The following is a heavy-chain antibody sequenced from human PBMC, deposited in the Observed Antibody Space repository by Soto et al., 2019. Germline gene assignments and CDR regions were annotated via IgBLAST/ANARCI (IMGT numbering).Heavy chain of an antibody. J-gene: IGHJ4*02. D-gene: IGHD3-22*01. CDR1: GGTFSSYA. Sequence: SVKVSCKASGGTFSSYAISWVRQAPGQGLEWMGGIIPIFGTANYAQKFQGRVTITADESTSTAYMELSSLRSEDTAVYYCARVGESSGPFDYWGQGTLVTVSS. CDR2: IIPIFGTA. V-gene: IGHV1-69*13. CDR3: ARVGESSGPFDY.